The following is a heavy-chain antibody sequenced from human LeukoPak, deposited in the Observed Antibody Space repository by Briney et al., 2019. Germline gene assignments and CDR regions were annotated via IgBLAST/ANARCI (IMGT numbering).Heavy chain of an antibody. D-gene: IGHD3-10*01. CDR1: GFTFSSYG. CDR3: ARDTGTRGPSGSGSHYYYGMDV. V-gene: IGHV3-33*01. J-gene: IGHJ6*02. CDR2: IWYDGSNK. Sequence: GGSLRLSCAAPGFTFSSYGMHWVRQAPGKGLEWVAVIWYDGSNKYYADSVKGRFTISRDNSKNTLYLQMNSLRAEDTAVYYCARDTGTRGPSGSGSHYYYGMDVWGQGTTVTVSS.